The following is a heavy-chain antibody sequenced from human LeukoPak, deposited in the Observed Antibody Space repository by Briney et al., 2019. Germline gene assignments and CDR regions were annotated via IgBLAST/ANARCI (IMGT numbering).Heavy chain of an antibody. CDR3: AKDPGYQVVYCFDY. CDR2: ISDSGGST. D-gene: IGHD2-2*01. CDR1: GFTFSSYP. V-gene: IGHV3-23*01. Sequence: GGSLRLSCAASGFTFSSYPMSWVRQAPGKGLEWVSGISDSGGSTDYADSVKGRFTISRDNSKSTLYLQMNSLRVEDTAVYYCAKDPGYQVVYCFDYWGQGTLVTVSS. J-gene: IGHJ4*02.